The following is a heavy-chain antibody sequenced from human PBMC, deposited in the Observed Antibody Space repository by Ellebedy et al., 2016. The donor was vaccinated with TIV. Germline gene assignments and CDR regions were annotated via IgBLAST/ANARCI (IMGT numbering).Heavy chain of an antibody. J-gene: IGHJ4*02. Sequence: GESLKISCSASGFTFSSYAMHWVRQAPGKGLEYISAIVSNGDSTYYANSVKGRFIISRDNSKNTVYLQLSSLGLEDTAVYYCVKAWGDWGQGTLVTVSS. CDR1: GFTFSSYA. CDR3: VKAWGD. D-gene: IGHD3-16*01. CDR2: IVSNGDST. V-gene: IGHV3-64D*06.